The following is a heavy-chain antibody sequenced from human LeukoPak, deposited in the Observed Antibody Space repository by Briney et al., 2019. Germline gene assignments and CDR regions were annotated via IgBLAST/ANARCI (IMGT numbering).Heavy chain of an antibody. Sequence: GGSLRLSCAASGITFSNYGMSWVRQAPGKGLEWVAAISNSAGRTYYADSVKGRFTISRDNSKDTLFLLMNTLRADDTAVHYCAAMTGPTFDYWGQGALVTISS. CDR1: GITFSNYG. V-gene: IGHV3-23*01. J-gene: IGHJ4*02. CDR2: ISNSAGRT. CDR3: AAMTGPTFDY. D-gene: IGHD3-9*01.